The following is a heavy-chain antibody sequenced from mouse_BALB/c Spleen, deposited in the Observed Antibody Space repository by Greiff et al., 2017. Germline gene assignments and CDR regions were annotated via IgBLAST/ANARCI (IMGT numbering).Heavy chain of an antibody. V-gene: IGHV2-2*02. Sequence: QVQLKESGPGLVQPSQSLSITCTVSGFSLTSYGVHWVRQSPGKGLEWLGVIWSGGSTDYNAAFISRLSISKDNSKSQVFFKMNSLQANDTAIYYCASAYEDYYAMDYWGQGTSVTVSS. D-gene: IGHD6-5*01. CDR3: ASAYEDYYAMDY. CDR2: IWSGGST. J-gene: IGHJ4*01. CDR1: GFSLTSYG.